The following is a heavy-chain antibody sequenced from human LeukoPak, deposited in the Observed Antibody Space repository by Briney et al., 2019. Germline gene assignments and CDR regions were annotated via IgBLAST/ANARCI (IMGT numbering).Heavy chain of an antibody. V-gene: IGHV4-59*01. J-gene: IGHJ4*02. Sequence: SETLSLTCTVSGGSINSYYWSWIRQPPGKGLEWIGYIYYSGSTNYNPSLKSRVTISVDTSKNQFSLKLSSVTAADTAVYYCARGFIAARPGFDYWGQGTLVTVSS. CDR1: GGSINSYY. CDR3: ARGFIAARPGFDY. D-gene: IGHD6-6*01. CDR2: IYYSGST.